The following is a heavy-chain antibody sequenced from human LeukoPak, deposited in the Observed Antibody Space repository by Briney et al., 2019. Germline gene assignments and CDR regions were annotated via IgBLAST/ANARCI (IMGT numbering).Heavy chain of an antibody. CDR1: GFTFSSYG. CDR3: TTAGWELLRGIDAFDI. J-gene: IGHJ3*02. V-gene: IGHV3-30*03. Sequence: GRSLRLSCAASGFTFSSYGMHWVCQAPGKGLEWVAVISYDGSNKYYADSVKGRFIISRDNSKNTLYLQMNSLKTEDTAVYYCTTAGWELLRGIDAFDIWGQGTMVTVSS. D-gene: IGHD1-26*01. CDR2: ISYDGSNK.